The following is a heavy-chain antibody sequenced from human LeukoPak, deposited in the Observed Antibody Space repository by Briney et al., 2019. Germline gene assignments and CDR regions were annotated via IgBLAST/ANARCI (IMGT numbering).Heavy chain of an antibody. J-gene: IGHJ6*02. V-gene: IGHV3-30*18. Sequence: GGSLRLSCAASGFTFSSYGMHWVRQAPGKGLEWVAVISYDGSNKYYADSVKGRFTISRDNSKNTLYLQMNSLRAEDTAVYYCAKVSCSGGSCYLPWLYYYYGMDVWGQGTTVTVSS. CDR2: ISYDGSNK. D-gene: IGHD2-15*01. CDR1: GFTFSSYG. CDR3: AKVSCSGGSCYLPWLYYYYGMDV.